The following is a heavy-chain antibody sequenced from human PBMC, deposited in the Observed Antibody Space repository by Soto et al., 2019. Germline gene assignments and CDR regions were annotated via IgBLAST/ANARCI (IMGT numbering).Heavy chain of an antibody. D-gene: IGHD3-10*01. J-gene: IGHJ4*02. CDR3: ARDSPFSALDY. CDR2: IRQDGSDK. V-gene: IGHV3-7*01. CDR1: EFTFTNYW. Sequence: EVQLVESGGGLVQPRGSLRLSCAASEFTFTNYWMSWVRQAPGKGLEWVANIRQDGSDKYYVDSVKGRFTVSRDNAKNSLYLQMDSLRAEDTAVYYCARDSPFSALDYWGQGTLVTVSS.